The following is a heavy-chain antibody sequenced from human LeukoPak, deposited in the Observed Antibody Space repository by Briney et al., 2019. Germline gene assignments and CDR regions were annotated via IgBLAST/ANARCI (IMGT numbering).Heavy chain of an antibody. CDR3: APGNTASATCWFDP. CDR1: GRSFNDYY. J-gene: IGHJ5*02. D-gene: IGHD5-18*01. CDR2: INHRGTP. V-gene: IGHV4-34*01. Sequence: TLSLTCGVYGRSFNDYYWTWIRQPPGKGLEWIGEINHRGTPKYNLSLKSRVTITVDTSKNQFSPTLNSVTAADTAVYFCAPGNTASATCWFDPWGQGSLVTVSS.